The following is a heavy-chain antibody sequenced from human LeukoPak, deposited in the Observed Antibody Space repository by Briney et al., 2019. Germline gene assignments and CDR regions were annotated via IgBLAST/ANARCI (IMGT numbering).Heavy chain of an antibody. V-gene: IGHV3-9*01. D-gene: IGHD6-19*01. Sequence: PGGSLRLSCAASGFTFDDYAMHWVRQAPGKGLEWVSGISWNSGSIGYADSVKGRFTISRDNAKNSLYLQMNSLRAEDTALYYCAKGANVAVAGTYWFDPWGQGTLVTVSS. CDR3: AKGANVAVAGTYWFDP. J-gene: IGHJ5*02. CDR1: GFTFDDYA. CDR2: ISWNSGSI.